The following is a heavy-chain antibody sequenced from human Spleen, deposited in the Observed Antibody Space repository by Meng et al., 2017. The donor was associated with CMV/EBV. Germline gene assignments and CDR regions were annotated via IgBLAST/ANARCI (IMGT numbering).Heavy chain of an antibody. CDR3: TKDGGYSRSNNWYAAFDI. CDR1: GFTFISYA. J-gene: IGHJ3*02. D-gene: IGHD2-2*01. CDR2: IDGSGRRT. V-gene: IGHV3-23*01. Sequence: GESLKISCAASGFTFISYAMTWVRQAPGKGLEWVASIDGSGRRTYYADSVKGRFTISRDNSKDTLSLQMNSLRAEDTAVYYRTKDGGYSRSNNWYAAFDIWGQGTMVTVSS.